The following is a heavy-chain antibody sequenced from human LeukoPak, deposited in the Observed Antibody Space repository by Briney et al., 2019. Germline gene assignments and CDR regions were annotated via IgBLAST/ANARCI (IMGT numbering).Heavy chain of an antibody. Sequence: PGGSLRLSCAASGFTFSSYAMHWVRQAPGKGLEWVAVISYDGSNKYYADSVKGRFTISRDNSKNTLYLQMNSLRAEDTAVYYCAREYYYDSSGYSNNWGQGTLVTASS. D-gene: IGHD3-22*01. CDR3: AREYYYDSSGYSNN. CDR1: GFTFSSYA. V-gene: IGHV3-30-3*01. CDR2: ISYDGSNK. J-gene: IGHJ4*02.